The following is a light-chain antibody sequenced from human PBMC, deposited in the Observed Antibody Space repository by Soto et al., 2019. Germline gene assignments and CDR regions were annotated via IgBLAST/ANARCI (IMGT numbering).Light chain of an antibody. V-gene: IGKV3-20*01. CDR2: QAI. J-gene: IGKJ1*01. CDR3: QQYGSSPRT. Sequence: EIELTQSPGTLYSSPGERATLSCRASETVSINKVAWYQHRLGQPPRLLVYQAIVRAAGIPDRFSGSGSGTDYTLSITRLEPEDFALYHCQQYGSSPRTFGQGTKVEIK. CDR1: ETVSINK.